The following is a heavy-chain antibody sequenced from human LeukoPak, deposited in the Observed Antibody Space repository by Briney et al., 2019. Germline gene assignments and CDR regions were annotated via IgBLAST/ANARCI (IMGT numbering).Heavy chain of an antibody. J-gene: IGHJ6*03. CDR1: GYTFTSYY. CDR3: AKYSSSHYYYYMDV. V-gene: IGHV1-46*01. Sequence: GASVKVSCKASGYTFTSYYMHWVRQAPGQGLEWMGIINPSGGSTSYAQKFQGRVTMTRDTSISTAYMELSRLRSDDTAVYYCAKYSSSHYYYYMDVWGKGTTVTVSS. D-gene: IGHD6-6*01. CDR2: INPSGGST.